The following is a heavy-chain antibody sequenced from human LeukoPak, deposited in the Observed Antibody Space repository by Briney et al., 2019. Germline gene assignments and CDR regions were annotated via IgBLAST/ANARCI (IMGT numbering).Heavy chain of an antibody. J-gene: IGHJ4*02. V-gene: IGHV4-34*01. Sequence: PSETLSLTCAVYGGSFSGYYWSWIRQPPGKGLEWIGEINHSGSTNYNPSLKSRVTISVDTSKNQFSLKLSSVTAADTAVYYCARYSYDRNFDYWGQGTLVTVSS. CDR3: ARYSYDRNFDY. D-gene: IGHD5-18*01. CDR2: INHSGST. CDR1: GGSFSGYY.